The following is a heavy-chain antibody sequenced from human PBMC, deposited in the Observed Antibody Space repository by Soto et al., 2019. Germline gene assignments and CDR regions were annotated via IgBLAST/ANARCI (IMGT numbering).Heavy chain of an antibody. J-gene: IGHJ4*02. CDR1: GGSITSNW. D-gene: IGHD2-21*01. V-gene: IGHV4-4*01. Sequence: QVQLPESGPGLMKPSGTLSLTCAVSGGSITSNWWSWVRQPPGQGLEWMAEIFHTGSANYNPSLMGRLTISMYKSRNRLSLNLDSVPAADTAVYCCARHIAVSGTRGFDHWGQGTMVTVSS. CDR2: IFHTGSA. CDR3: ARHIAVSGTRGFDH.